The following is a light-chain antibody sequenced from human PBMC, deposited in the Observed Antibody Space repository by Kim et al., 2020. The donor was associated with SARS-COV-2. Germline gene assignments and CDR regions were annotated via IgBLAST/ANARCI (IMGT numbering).Light chain of an antibody. CDR2: SNI. CDR1: SSNIGAGSD. V-gene: IGLV1-40*01. J-gene: IGLJ1*01. CDR3: QSYDCSLSGYV. Sequence: QRVTISCPGSSSNIGAGSDVHWYQHLPGTAPKLLIYSNINRPSGVPDRFSGSKSGTSASLAITGLQAEDEADYYCQSYDCSLSGYVFGTGTKVTVL.